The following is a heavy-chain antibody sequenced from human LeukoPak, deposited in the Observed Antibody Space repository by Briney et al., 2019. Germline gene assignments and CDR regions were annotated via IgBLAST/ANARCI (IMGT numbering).Heavy chain of an antibody. Sequence: GRSLRLSCAASGFTFSSYAMHWVRQAPGKGLEWVAVISYDGSNKYYEDSVKGRFTISRDNSKNTLYLQMNSLRAEDTAVYYCARDRSGYDWGDFDYWGQGTLVTVSS. CDR2: ISYDGSNK. CDR3: ARDRSGYDWGDFDY. J-gene: IGHJ4*02. V-gene: IGHV3-30-3*01. CDR1: GFTFSSYA. D-gene: IGHD5-12*01.